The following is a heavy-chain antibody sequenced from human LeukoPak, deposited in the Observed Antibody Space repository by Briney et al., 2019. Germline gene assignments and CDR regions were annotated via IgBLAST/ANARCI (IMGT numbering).Heavy chain of an antibody. CDR2: IIPIFGTA. Sequence: SVKVSCKASGGAFSSYAISWVRQAPGQGLEWMGGIIPIFGTANYAQKFQGRVTITADESTSTAYMELSSLRSEDTAVYYCARGWEQWLALDYWGQGTLVTVSS. CDR3: ARGWEQWLALDY. V-gene: IGHV1-69*13. J-gene: IGHJ4*02. CDR1: GGAFSSYA. D-gene: IGHD6-19*01.